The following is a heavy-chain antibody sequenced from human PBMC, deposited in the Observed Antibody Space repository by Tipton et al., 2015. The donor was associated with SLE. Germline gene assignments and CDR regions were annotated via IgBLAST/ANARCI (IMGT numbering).Heavy chain of an antibody. Sequence: TLSLTCAVSGDSISTGYYWGWIRQPPGKGLEGIGNMYQTGTTDYNPSLKSRVTISIDTSKNQFSLKLSAVTAADTAVYYCARQAYYSSGYADYWGQGTLVTVSS. J-gene: IGHJ4*02. CDR2: MYQTGTT. CDR3: ARQAYYSSGYADY. CDR1: GDSISTGYY. V-gene: IGHV4-38-2*01. D-gene: IGHD3-22*01.